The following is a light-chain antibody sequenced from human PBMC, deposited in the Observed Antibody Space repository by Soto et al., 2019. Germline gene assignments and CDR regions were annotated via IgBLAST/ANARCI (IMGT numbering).Light chain of an antibody. J-gene: IGKJ4*01. CDR2: AAA. V-gene: IGKV1-9*01. CDR1: QDIRSS. Sequence: SQFTQSPSALCSSVADRGAITSRASQDIRSSLAWYQQKKGKAPKPLIYAAAILQSGVPSGFGGSEFGTDFNLTIRSLRAEDFATYFCQQVRTYPLTFGGGTKVDIK. CDR3: QQVRTYPLT.